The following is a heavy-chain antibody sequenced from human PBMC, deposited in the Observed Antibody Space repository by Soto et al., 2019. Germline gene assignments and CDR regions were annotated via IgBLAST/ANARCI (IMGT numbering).Heavy chain of an antibody. CDR1: GFSLSTSGVG. Sequence: SGPTLVKPTQTLTLTCTFSGFSLSTSGVGVGWIRQPPGKALEWLALIYWDDDKRYSPSLKSRLTITKDTSKNQVVLTMTNMDPVDTATYYCAHSVYYDFWSGYYRHYFDYWGQGTLVTVSS. J-gene: IGHJ4*02. V-gene: IGHV2-5*02. D-gene: IGHD3-3*01. CDR2: IYWDDDK. CDR3: AHSVYYDFWSGYYRHYFDY.